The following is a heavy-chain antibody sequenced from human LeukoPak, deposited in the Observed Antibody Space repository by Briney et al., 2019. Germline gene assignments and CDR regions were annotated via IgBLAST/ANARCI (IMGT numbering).Heavy chain of an antibody. D-gene: IGHD2-2*02. V-gene: IGHV1-8*01. Sequence: SVEAFCHASGYSFTNYDINREREATGQGLGRRGGMNPNRGKTGYPQKFPGRATMNMNTYVSKAYLALRSLRSEDTAVYYCARGYCSSTSCYITGWFDPWGQGTLVTVSS. J-gene: IGHJ5*02. CDR2: MNPNRGKT. CDR3: ARGYCSSTSCYITGWFDP. CDR1: GYSFTNYD.